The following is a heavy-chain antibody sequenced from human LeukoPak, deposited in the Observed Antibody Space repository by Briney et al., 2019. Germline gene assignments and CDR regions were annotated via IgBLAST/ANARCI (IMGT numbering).Heavy chain of an antibody. V-gene: IGHV3-21*01. J-gene: IGHJ4*02. Sequence: PGGSLRLSCAASGFTFSSYSMNWVRQAPGKGLEWVSSISSSSSYIYYADSVKGRFTISRDNAKNSLYLQMNSLKAEDTAVYYCARAKPIPFTYGSGSYYAYFDYWGQGTLVTASS. CDR1: GFTFSSYS. CDR3: ARAKPIPFTYGSGSYYAYFDY. D-gene: IGHD3-10*01. CDR2: ISSSSSYI.